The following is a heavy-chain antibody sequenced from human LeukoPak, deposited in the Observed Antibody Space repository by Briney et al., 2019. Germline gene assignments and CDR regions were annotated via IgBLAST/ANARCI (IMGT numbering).Heavy chain of an antibody. CDR2: INPNSGGT. CDR3: ARAAIVGATTRLYFDY. J-gene: IGHJ4*02. CDR1: GYTFTGYY. V-gene: IGHV1-2*02. Sequence: ASVKVSCKASGYTFTGYYMHWVRQAPGQGLEWMGWINPNSGGTNYAQKFQGRVTMTRDTSISTAYMELSRLRSDDTAVYYCARAAIVGATTRLYFDYWGQGTLVTVSS. D-gene: IGHD1-26*01.